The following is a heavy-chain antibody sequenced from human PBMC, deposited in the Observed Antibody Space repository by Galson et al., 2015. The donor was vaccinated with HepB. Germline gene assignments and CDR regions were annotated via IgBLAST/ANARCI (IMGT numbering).Heavy chain of an antibody. CDR2: INPKTGDT. Sequence: SVKVSCKASGYTFIDYNINLVRQAPGQGLEWMGWINPKTGDTNFARKFQGRVTMTRDTSITTVYMELKRLRSDDSAVFYCARVQDQLAPAHRPAGGGINYYYYYYMDVWGKGTTVTVSS. V-gene: IGHV1-2*02. CDR3: ARVQDQLAPAHRPAGGGINYYYYYYMDV. CDR1: GYTFIDYN. J-gene: IGHJ6*03. D-gene: IGHD6-13*01.